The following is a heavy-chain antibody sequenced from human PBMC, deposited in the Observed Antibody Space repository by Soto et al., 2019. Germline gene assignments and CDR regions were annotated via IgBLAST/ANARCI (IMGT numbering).Heavy chain of an antibody. J-gene: IGHJ3*02. D-gene: IGHD3-10*01. Sequence: EVQLVESGGGLVQPGGSLRLSCAASRFSFSTYEMNWVRQAPGKGLEWVSYISKNGIDIYYADSVKGRFTISRDNANNSLFLQMNSLRAEDTAVYYCAPRKSGSFNIGAFDIWGQGTMVTVSS. CDR1: RFSFSTYE. CDR2: ISKNGIDI. CDR3: APRKSGSFNIGAFDI. V-gene: IGHV3-48*03.